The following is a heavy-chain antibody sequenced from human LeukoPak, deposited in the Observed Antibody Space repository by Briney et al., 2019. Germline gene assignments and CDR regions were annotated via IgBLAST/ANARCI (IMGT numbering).Heavy chain of an antibody. CDR2: ISWNSGSI. Sequence: GRSLRLSCAASGFTFDDYAMHWVRQAPGKGLEWVSGISWNSGSIGYADSVKGRFTISRDNAKNSLYLQMNSLRAEDMALYYCAEDRSSDFWSGYSHFDYWGQGTLVTVSS. CDR1: GFTFDDYA. V-gene: IGHV3-9*03. D-gene: IGHD3-3*01. J-gene: IGHJ4*02. CDR3: AEDRSSDFWSGYSHFDY.